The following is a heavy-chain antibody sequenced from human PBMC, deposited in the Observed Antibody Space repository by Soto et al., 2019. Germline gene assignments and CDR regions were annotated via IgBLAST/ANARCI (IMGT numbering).Heavy chain of an antibody. D-gene: IGHD3-9*01. CDR2: ISSSSSYT. J-gene: IGHJ6*02. V-gene: IGHV3-11*06. CDR1: GFTFSDYY. CDR3: ARELYYDILTDTNYYYGMDV. Sequence: VQLVESGGGLVKPGGSLRLSCAASGFTFSDYYMSWIRQAPGKGLEWVSYISSSSSYTNYADSVKGRFTISRDNAKNSLYLQMNSLRAEDTAVYYCARELYYDILTDTNYYYGMDVWGQGTTVTVSS.